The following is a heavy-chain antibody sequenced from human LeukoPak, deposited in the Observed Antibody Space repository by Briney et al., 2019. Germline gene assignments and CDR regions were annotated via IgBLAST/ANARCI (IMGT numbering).Heavy chain of an antibody. CDR2: LWEDGTNI. CDR1: GFSFSSYG. V-gene: IGHV3-33*08. Sequence: PGRSLRLSCAASGFSFSSYGLHWVRQPPGKGLEWVAALWEDGTNIHYADSVKGRFTISRDNSKNTLYLQMNSLRAEDTAVYYCARVGYNSGWYEYWGQGTLVTVSS. D-gene: IGHD6-19*01. CDR3: ARVGYNSGWYEY. J-gene: IGHJ4*02.